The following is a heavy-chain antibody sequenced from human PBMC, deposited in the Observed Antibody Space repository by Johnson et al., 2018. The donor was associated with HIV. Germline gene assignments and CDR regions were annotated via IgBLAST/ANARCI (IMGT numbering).Heavy chain of an antibody. J-gene: IGHJ3*02. D-gene: IGHD6-19*01. CDR2: VSYDESNK. V-gene: IGHV3-30*03. CDR3: ARGVYSSGPDAFDI. Sequence: QVQLVESGGGLVQPGGSLRLSCAASGFTFSDHYMDWVRQAPGKGLEWVAVVSYDESNKYYADSVKGRFTISRDNSKNTLYLQMNSLSAEATAVSYCARGVYSSGPDAFDIWGQGTMVTVSS. CDR1: GFTFSDHY.